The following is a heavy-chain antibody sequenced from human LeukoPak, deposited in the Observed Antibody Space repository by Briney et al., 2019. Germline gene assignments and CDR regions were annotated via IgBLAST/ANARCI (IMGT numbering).Heavy chain of an antibody. D-gene: IGHD3-9*01. CDR3: AARDVLTGLHDY. J-gene: IGHJ4*02. CDR1: GGSFSGYY. Sequence: SETLSLTCAVYGGSFSGYYWSWIRQPPGKGLVWIGEINHSGSTNYNPSLKSRVTISVDTSKSQFSLKLSSVTAADTAVYYCAARDVLTGLHDYWGQGTLVTVSS. CDR2: INHSGST. V-gene: IGHV4-34*01.